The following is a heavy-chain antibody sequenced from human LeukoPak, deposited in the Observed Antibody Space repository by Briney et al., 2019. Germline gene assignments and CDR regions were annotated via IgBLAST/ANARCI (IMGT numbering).Heavy chain of an antibody. CDR1: GYTFTSYG. CDR2: ISAYNGNT. D-gene: IGHD6-13*01. Sequence: GASVKVSCKASGYTFTSYGISWVRQAPGQGLEWMGWISAYNGNTNYAQKLQGRVTMTTDTSTSTAYMELRSLRSDDTAVYYCARDKYSSSWLYNWFDPWGRGTLVTVSS. V-gene: IGHV1-18*01. J-gene: IGHJ5*02. CDR3: ARDKYSSSWLYNWFDP.